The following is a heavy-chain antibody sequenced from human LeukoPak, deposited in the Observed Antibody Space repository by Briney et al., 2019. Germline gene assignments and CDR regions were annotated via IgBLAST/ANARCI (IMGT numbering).Heavy chain of an antibody. Sequence: GESLKISCKGSGYSFISQWIGWVRQMPGKGLEWMGIIYPGDSDTRYRPSFQGQVTISADKSISTAYLQWSSLKASDPAMYYCARRGSGSESFSSLDYWGQGTLVTVSS. CDR1: GYSFISQW. CDR2: IYPGDSDT. D-gene: IGHD3-10*01. J-gene: IGHJ4*02. V-gene: IGHV5-51*01. CDR3: ARRGSGSESFSSLDY.